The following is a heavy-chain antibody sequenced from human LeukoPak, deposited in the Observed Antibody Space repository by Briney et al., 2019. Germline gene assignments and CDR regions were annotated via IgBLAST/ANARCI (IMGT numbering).Heavy chain of an antibody. CDR1: GGSVSSGSYY. CDR3: ARGGSITTIRGVIITDAFDI. D-gene: IGHD3-10*01. J-gene: IGHJ3*02. V-gene: IGHV4-61*01. Sequence: SETLSLTCTVSGGSVSSGSYYWSWIRQPPGKGLEWIGYIYYSGSTNYNPSLKSRVTISVDTSKNQFSLKLSSVTAADAAVYYCARGGSITTIRGVIITDAFDIWGQGTMVTVSS. CDR2: IYYSGST.